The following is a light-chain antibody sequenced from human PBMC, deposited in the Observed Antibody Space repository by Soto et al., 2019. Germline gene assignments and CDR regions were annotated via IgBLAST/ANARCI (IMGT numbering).Light chain of an antibody. CDR3: IHDYTSPLT. Sequence: DIQMTQSPSTLSASVGDRVTITCRASQSISSWLAWYQQKPGKAPKLLIYKASSLESGVPSRFSGSGSGTEFTLTISSLQLDDFATYYCIHDYTSPLTFGVGLKV. J-gene: IGKJ4*01. V-gene: IGKV1-5*03. CDR2: KAS. CDR1: QSISSW.